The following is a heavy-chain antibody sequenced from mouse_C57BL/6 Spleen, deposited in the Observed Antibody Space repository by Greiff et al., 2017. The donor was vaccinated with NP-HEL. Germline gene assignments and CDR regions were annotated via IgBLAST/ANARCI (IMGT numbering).Heavy chain of an antibody. CDR2: IYPGSGNT. CDR1: GYSFTSYY. CDR3: ARSGTTVVAHWYFDV. V-gene: IGHV1-66*01. J-gene: IGHJ1*03. Sequence: QVQLQQSGPELVKPGASVKISCKASGYSFTSYYIHWVKQRPGQGLEWIGWIYPGSGNTKYNEKFKGKATLTADTSSSTAYMQLSSLTSEDSAVYYCARSGTTVVAHWYFDVWGTGTTVTVSS. D-gene: IGHD1-1*01.